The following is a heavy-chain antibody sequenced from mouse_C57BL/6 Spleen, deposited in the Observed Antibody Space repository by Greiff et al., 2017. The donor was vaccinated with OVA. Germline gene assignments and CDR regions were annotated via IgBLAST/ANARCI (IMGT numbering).Heavy chain of an antibody. J-gene: IGHJ1*03. CDR3: ARGGYYGSSSWYFDV. CDR2: INPSNGGP. Sequence: QVQLQQPGTELVKPGASVKLSCKASGYTFTSYWMPWVKQRPGQGLEWIGNINPSNGGPNYNEKFKSKATLTVDKSSSTAYMQLSSLTSEDSAVYYCARGGYYGSSSWYFDVWGTGTTVTVSS. D-gene: IGHD1-1*01. CDR1: GYTFTSYW. V-gene: IGHV1-53*01.